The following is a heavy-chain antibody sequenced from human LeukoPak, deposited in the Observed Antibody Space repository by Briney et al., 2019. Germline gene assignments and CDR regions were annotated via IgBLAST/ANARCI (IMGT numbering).Heavy chain of an antibody. J-gene: IGHJ5*02. D-gene: IGHD6-13*01. CDR1: GGSISSYY. V-gene: IGHV4-59*01. CDR3: TRAKAAAGTSWFDP. CDR2: IYYSGST. Sequence: SETLSLTCTVSGGSISSYYWSWIRQPPGKGLEWIGYIYYSGSTNYNPSLKSRVTISVDTSKNQFSLKLSSVTAADTAVYYCTRAKAAAGTSWFDPWGQGTLVTVSS.